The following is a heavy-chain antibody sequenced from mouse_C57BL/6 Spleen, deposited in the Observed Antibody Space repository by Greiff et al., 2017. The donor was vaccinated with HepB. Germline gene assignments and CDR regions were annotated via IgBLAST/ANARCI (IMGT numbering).Heavy chain of an antibody. D-gene: IGHD2-2*01. CDR2: ISYDGSN. V-gene: IGHV3-6*01. Sequence: EVKLMESGPGLVKPSQSLSLTCSVTGYSITSGYYWNWIRQFPGNKLEWMGYISYDGSNNYNPSLKNRISITRDTSKNQLFLKLNSVTTEDTATYYCARGVYGYDFDYWGQGTTLTVSS. CDR3: ARGVYGYDFDY. J-gene: IGHJ2*01. CDR1: GYSITSGYY.